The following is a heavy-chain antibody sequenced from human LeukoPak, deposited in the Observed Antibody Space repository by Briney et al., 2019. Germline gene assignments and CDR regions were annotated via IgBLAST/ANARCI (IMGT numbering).Heavy chain of an antibody. D-gene: IGHD3-3*01. Sequence: GASVKVSCKASGGTFSSYAISWVRQAPGQGLEWMGWISAYNGNTNYAQKLQGRVTMTTDTSTSTAYMELRSLRSDDTAVYYCARDTRYYDFWSGYQTNWFDPWGQGTLVTVSS. CDR2: ISAYNGNT. CDR3: ARDTRYYDFWSGYQTNWFDP. J-gene: IGHJ5*02. CDR1: GGTFSSYA. V-gene: IGHV1-18*01.